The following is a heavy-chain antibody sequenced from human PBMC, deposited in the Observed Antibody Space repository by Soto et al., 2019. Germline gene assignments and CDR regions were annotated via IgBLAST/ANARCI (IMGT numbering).Heavy chain of an antibody. CDR2: ISGSGGST. V-gene: IGHV3-23*01. Sequence: GGSLRLSCAASGFTFSSYAMSWVRQAPGKGLEWVSAISGSGGSTYYADSVKGRFTISRDNSKNTLYLQMNSLRAEDTAVYYCANLIDEPRYSSSWYLLNAFDIWGQGTMVTVSS. CDR1: GFTFSSYA. CDR3: ANLIDEPRYSSSWYLLNAFDI. J-gene: IGHJ3*02. D-gene: IGHD6-13*01.